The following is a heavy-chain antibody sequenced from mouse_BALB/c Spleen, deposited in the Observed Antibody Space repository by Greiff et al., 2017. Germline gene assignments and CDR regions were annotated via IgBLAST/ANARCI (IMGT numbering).Heavy chain of an antibody. CDR2: ISDGGSYT. D-gene: IGHD6-1*01. Sequence: EVHLVESGGGLVKPGGSLKLSCAASGFTFSDYYMYWVRQTPEKRLEWVATISDGGSYTYYPDSVKGRFTISRDNAKNNLYLQMSSLKSEDTAMYYCASLPPDYWGQGTSVTVSS. CDR3: ASLPPDY. V-gene: IGHV5-4*02. J-gene: IGHJ4*01. CDR1: GFTFSDYY.